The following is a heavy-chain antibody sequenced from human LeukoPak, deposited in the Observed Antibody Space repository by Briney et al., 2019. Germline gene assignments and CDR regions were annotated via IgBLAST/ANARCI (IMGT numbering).Heavy chain of an antibody. CDR3: ARRLATTGRYYFDY. CDR1: GGSISTYY. J-gene: IGHJ4*02. D-gene: IGHD1-1*01. CDR2: IYYTGST. V-gene: IGHV4-59*08. Sequence: SETLSLTCTVSGGSISTYYWTWIRQSPGKGLEWIGCIYYTGSTTYNPSLKSRVTISVDASKNQSSLKLSSVTAADTALYYCARRLATTGRYYFDYWGQGALVTVSS.